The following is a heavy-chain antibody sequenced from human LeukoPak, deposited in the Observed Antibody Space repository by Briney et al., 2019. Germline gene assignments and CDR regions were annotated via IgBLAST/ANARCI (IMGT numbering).Heavy chain of an antibody. CDR2: IGTAGDT. V-gene: IGHV3-13*01. Sequence: GWSLRLSCAASGFTFSDYDMHWVRQATGKGLEGVSAIGTAGDTYYTGSVKGRFTISRENAKNSLYLQMNSLRAGDTAVYYCARVAKERVGGVYYFDYWGQGTLVTVSS. CDR1: GFTFSDYD. J-gene: IGHJ4*02. CDR3: ARVAKERVGGVYYFDY. D-gene: IGHD1-1*01.